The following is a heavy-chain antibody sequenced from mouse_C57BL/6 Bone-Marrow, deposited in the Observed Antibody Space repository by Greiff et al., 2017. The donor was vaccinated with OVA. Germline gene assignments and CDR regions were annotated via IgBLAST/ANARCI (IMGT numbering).Heavy chain of an antibody. D-gene: IGHD3-2*02. V-gene: IGHV1-82*01. Sequence: QVQLKQSGPELVKPGASVKISCKASGYAFSSSWMNWVKQRPGKGLEWIGRIYPGDGDTNYNGKFKGKATLTADKSSSTAYMQLSSLTSEDSAVYFCAILRLPSMDYWGQGTSVTVSS. CDR2: IYPGDGDT. CDR3: AILRLPSMDY. CDR1: GYAFSSSW. J-gene: IGHJ4*01.